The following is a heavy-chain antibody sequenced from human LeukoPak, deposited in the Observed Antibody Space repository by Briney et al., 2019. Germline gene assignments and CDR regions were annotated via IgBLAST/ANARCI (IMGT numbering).Heavy chain of an antibody. Sequence: PGGSLRLSCAASGFTFSNAWMSWVRQAPGEGLQWVSGISGSGSGTYYADSVRGRFTISRDNSKNTLYLQMNSLRAEDTAVYYCARVEQQLGHAFDIWGQGTMVTVSS. V-gene: IGHV3-23*01. D-gene: IGHD6-13*01. J-gene: IGHJ3*02. CDR2: ISGSGSGT. CDR3: ARVEQQLGHAFDI. CDR1: GFTFSNAW.